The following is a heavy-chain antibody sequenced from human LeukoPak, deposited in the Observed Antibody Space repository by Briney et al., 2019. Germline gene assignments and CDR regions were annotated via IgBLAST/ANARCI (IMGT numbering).Heavy chain of an antibody. CDR1: GGSISSYY. Sequence: SETLSLTCTVSGGSISSYYWSWIRQPPGKGLEWIGYIYYSGSTNYNPSLKSRVTISVDTSKNQFSLKLSSVTAADTAVYYCARSYYYGSGSYTNWGQGTLVTVSS. CDR2: IYYSGST. V-gene: IGHV4-59*12. CDR3: ARSYYYGSGSYTN. J-gene: IGHJ4*02. D-gene: IGHD3-10*01.